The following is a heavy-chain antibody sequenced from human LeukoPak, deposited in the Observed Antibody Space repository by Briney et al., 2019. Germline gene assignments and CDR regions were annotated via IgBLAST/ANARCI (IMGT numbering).Heavy chain of an antibody. CDR3: SRDNQHWIVEFHY. Sequence: GSLRLSCAHSGYTFTNYWKSSVRHAPGKGLERVSSISSISSFIYYTDSLKGGFTISPDTTPNSLYLHINRARAQDTPLYYSSRDNQHWIVEFHYWGQGTLVTVS. J-gene: IGHJ4*02. V-gene: IGHV3-21*01. D-gene: IGHD1-1*01. CDR2: ISSISSFI. CDR1: GYTFTNYW.